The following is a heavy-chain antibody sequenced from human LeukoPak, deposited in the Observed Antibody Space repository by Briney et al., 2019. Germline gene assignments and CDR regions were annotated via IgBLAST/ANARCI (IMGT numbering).Heavy chain of an antibody. CDR2: ISSSSSYI. CDR3: ARDRLGIAAAGLDY. V-gene: IGHV3-21*01. J-gene: IGHJ4*02. CDR1: GFTFSSYS. Sequence: GGSLRLSCAASGFTFSSYSMNWVRQAPGKGLGWVSSISSSSSYIYYADSVKGRFTISRDNAKNSLYLQMNSLRAEDTAVYYCARDRLGIAAAGLDYWGQGTLVTVSS. D-gene: IGHD6-13*01.